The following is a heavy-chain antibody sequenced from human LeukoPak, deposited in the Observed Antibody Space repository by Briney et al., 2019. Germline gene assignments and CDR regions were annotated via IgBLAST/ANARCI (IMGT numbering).Heavy chain of an antibody. CDR1: GFTFSNYA. CDR3: ARGVFSSSLPH. D-gene: IGHD6-13*01. J-gene: IGHJ4*02. Sequence: HPGRSLRLSCAASGFTFSNYAMHWVRQAPGKGLEWVAVISYDGNNKYYADSVRGRLTISRDNSKNTLYLQMNSLRAEDTAVYYCARGVFSSSLPHWGQGTLVTVSS. CDR2: ISYDGNNK. V-gene: IGHV3-30*01.